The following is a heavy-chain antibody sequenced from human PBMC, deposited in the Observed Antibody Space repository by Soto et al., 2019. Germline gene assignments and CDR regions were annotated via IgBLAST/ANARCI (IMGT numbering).Heavy chain of an antibody. J-gene: IGHJ4*02. Sequence: QVQLVESGGGVVQPGRSLRLSCAASRFSFRAHGMHWVRQAPGKGLEWVAFISYDGSNSYYADSVKGRFTISRDNSNDVLYLQMSSLRPEDTAVYFCAKDHRNGGSRVDYWGQGTLVTVSS. CDR3: AKDHRNGGSRVDY. CDR1: RFSFRAHG. V-gene: IGHV3-30*18. D-gene: IGHD2-8*01. CDR2: ISYDGSNS.